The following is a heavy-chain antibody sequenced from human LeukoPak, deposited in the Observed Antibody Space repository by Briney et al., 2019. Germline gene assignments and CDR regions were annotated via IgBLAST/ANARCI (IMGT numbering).Heavy chain of an antibody. V-gene: IGHV4-4*07. CDR2: IYTSGST. Sequence: SETLSLTCTVSGGSISSYYWSWIRQPAGKGLEWIGRIYTSGSTNYNPSLKSRVTMSVDTSKNQFSLKPSSVTAADTAVYYCAKIGGNYDFWSGYPPNLYYFDYWGQGTLVTVSS. CDR3: AKIGGNYDFWSGYPPNLYYFDY. D-gene: IGHD3-3*01. J-gene: IGHJ4*02. CDR1: GGSISSYY.